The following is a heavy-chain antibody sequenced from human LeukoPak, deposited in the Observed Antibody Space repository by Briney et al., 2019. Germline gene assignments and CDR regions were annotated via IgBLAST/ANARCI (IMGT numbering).Heavy chain of an antibody. Sequence: SETLSLTCTVSGGSISSYYWSWIRQSAGKGLEWIGYIYYSGDTNYNPSLQSRVTVSVDTSKNQFSLRLTSVSAADTAVYYCVRGPYGSGISNWFDPWGQGTQVIVSS. CDR3: VRGPYGSGISNWFDP. CDR1: GGSISSYY. J-gene: IGHJ5*02. CDR2: IYYSGDT. V-gene: IGHV4-59*01. D-gene: IGHD3-10*01.